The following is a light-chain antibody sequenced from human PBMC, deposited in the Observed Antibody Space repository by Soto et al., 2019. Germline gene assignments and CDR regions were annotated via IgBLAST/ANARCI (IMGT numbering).Light chain of an antibody. J-gene: IGLJ1*01. Sequence: QSALTQPPSVSGSPGQSVTISCTGTSTDFVSXXRVXWYRQPPGTAPKLIIYEASNRPSGVPDRFSGSKSGNTASLTISGLQAADEADYYCSLYTSENTYVFGTGTKVTVL. V-gene: IGLV2-18*01. CDR3: SLYTSENTYV. CDR1: STDFVSXXR. CDR2: EAS.